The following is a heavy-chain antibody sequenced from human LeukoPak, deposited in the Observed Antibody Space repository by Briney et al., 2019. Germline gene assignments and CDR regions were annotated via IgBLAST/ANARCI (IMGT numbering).Heavy chain of an antibody. D-gene: IGHD3-3*01. Sequence: ASVKVSCKASGYTFTGYYMHWVRQAPGQGLEWMGWINPNTGDTNYAQKFQGRVTMTRDTSITTAYMELNRLTSDDTAVYYCAREQSSAHPFWDYWGQGTLVTVSS. J-gene: IGHJ4*02. CDR2: INPNTGDT. V-gene: IGHV1-2*02. CDR1: GYTFTGYY. CDR3: AREQSSAHPFWDY.